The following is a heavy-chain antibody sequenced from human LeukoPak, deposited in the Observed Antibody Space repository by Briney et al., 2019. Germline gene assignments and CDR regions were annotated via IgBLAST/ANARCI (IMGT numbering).Heavy chain of an antibody. V-gene: IGHV4-39*01. D-gene: IGHD4-23*01. CDR1: GDSISSSPYS. CDR2: IHQSGGS. CDR3: ARHSWGGNKDFDL. Sequence: PSETLSLTCGVSGDSISSSPYSWAWIRQPPGKGLAWIGTIHQSGGSYYDPSLQSRLSTSVDTSKNQFSLKLTSVTAADTAVYYCARHSWGGNKDFDLWGRGTLVAVSS. J-gene: IGHJ2*01.